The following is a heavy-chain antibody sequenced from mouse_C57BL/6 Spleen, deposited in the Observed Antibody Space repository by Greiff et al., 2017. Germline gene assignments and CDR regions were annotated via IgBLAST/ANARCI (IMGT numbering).Heavy chain of an antibody. V-gene: IGHV1-64*01. Sequence: VQLQQPGAELVKPGASVKLSCKASGYTFTSYWMHWVKQRPGQGLEWIGMIHPNSGSTNYNEKFKSKATLTVDKSSSTAYMQLSSLTSEDSAVYDCARGGDGYLWYFDVWGTGTTVTVSS. CDR2: IHPNSGST. CDR1: GYTFTSYW. CDR3: ARGGDGYLWYFDV. D-gene: IGHD2-3*01. J-gene: IGHJ1*03.